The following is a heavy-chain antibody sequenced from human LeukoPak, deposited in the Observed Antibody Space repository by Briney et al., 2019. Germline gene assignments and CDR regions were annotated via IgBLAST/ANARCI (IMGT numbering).Heavy chain of an antibody. V-gene: IGHV4-59*01. Sequence: PSETLSLTCTVSGGSISSYYWSWIRQSPGKGLEWIGYMYYSGSTYYNPSLKGRVTMSVDTSKNQFSLKLSSVTAADTAVYYCARQRAGDCFDHWGQGTLVTVSS. CDR2: MYYSGST. CDR1: GGSISSYY. J-gene: IGHJ5*02. D-gene: IGHD6-25*01. CDR3: ARQRAGDCFDH.